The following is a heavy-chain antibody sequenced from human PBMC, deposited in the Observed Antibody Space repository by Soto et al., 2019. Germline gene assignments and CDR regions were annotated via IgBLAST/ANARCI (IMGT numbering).Heavy chain of an antibody. CDR2: ISWDGGST. D-gene: IGHD5-18*01. J-gene: IGHJ4*02. CDR1: GFTFDDYT. CDR3: AKDIASYGPFDY. V-gene: IGHV3-43*01. Sequence: PGGSLRLSCAASGFTFDDYTMHWVRQAPGKGLEWVSLISWDGGSTYYADSVKGRFTISRDNSKNSLYLQMNSLRTEDTAMYYCAKDIASYGPFDYWGQGTLVTVSS.